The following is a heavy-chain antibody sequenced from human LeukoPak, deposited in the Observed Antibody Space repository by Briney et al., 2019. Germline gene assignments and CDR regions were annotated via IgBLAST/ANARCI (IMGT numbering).Heavy chain of an antibody. V-gene: IGHV3-30*02. D-gene: IGHD3-10*01. CDR1: GFTFSSYG. CDR2: IRYDGSNK. Sequence: GGSLRLSCAASGFTFSSYGMHWVRQAPGKGLEWVAFIRYDGSNKHYADSVKGRFTISRDNSKNTLYLQMNSLRAEDTAVYYCAKDYGSGSYWFDYWGQGTLVTVSS. CDR3: AKDYGSGSYWFDY. J-gene: IGHJ4*02.